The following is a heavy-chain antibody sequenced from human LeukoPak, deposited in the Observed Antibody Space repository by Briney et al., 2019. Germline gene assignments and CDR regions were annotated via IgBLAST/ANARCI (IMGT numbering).Heavy chain of an antibody. V-gene: IGHV1-69*05. Sequence: SVKVSCKASGGTFSSYAISWVRQAPGQGLEWMGGIIPIFGTANYAQKFQGRVTITTDESTSTAYMELSSLRSEDTAVYYCARGCSSTSCYSDYYYYMDVWGKGTTVTVSS. D-gene: IGHD2-2*02. CDR3: ARGCSSTSCYSDYYYYMDV. CDR1: GGTFSSYA. J-gene: IGHJ6*03. CDR2: IIPIFGTA.